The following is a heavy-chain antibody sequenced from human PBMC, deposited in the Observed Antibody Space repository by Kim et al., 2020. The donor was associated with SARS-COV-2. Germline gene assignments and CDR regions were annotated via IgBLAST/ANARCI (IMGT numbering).Heavy chain of an antibody. V-gene: IGHV3-30*04. D-gene: IGHD6-13*01. J-gene: IGHJ4*01. CDR3: ARKPTSSSWSYYFEY. CDR2: ISFDGTNK. CDR1: GFSFSNYA. Sequence: GGSLRLSCAASGFSFSNYAMFWVRQAPGKGPEWVALISFDGTNKDYADSVKGRFTISRDNSKSTLYLQMNSLGVADTAVYFCARKPTSSSWSYYFEYWGQGTLVTVSS.